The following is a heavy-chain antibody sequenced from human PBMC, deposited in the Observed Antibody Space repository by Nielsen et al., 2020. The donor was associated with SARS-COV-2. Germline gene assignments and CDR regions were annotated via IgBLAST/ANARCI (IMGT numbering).Heavy chain of an antibody. Sequence: VRQAPGKGLEWVSANSGSGGRTYYADSVKGRFTISRDKSKNTLYVLMDSLRAEDTAVYYCARGRFLEWLPNYYYYYYMDVWGKGTTVTVSS. CDR2: NSGSGGRT. D-gene: IGHD3-3*01. V-gene: IGHV3-23*01. CDR3: ARGRFLEWLPNYYYYYYMDV. J-gene: IGHJ6*03.